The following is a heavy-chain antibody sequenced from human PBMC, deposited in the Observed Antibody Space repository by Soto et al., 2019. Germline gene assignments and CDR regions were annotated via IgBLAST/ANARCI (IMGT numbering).Heavy chain of an antibody. CDR2: ISSNGGST. Sequence: EVQLVESGGGLVQPGGSLRLSCAASGFTFSSYAMHWVRQAPGKGLEYVSAISSNGGSTYYANSVKGRFTISRDNSKNPLYLQMGSLRAEDMAVYYCVVAATPKDNYYYYYYMDVWGKGTTVTVSS. D-gene: IGHD2-15*01. V-gene: IGHV3-64*01. CDR1: GFTFSSYA. J-gene: IGHJ6*03. CDR3: VVAATPKDNYYYYYYMDV.